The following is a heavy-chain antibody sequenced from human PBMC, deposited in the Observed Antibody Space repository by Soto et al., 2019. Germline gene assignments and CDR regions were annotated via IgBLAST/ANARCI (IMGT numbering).Heavy chain of an antibody. Sequence: QVQLVESGGGVVQPGRSLRLSCAASGFTFSSYAMHWVRQAPGKGLEWVAVISYDGSNKYYADSVKGRFTISRDNSKNTLYLQMNSLRAEDTAVYYCASSIQRWAPGLDYWGQGTLVTVSS. V-gene: IGHV3-30-3*01. J-gene: IGHJ4*02. CDR2: ISYDGSNK. CDR3: ASSIQRWAPGLDY. CDR1: GFTFSSYA. D-gene: IGHD5-18*01.